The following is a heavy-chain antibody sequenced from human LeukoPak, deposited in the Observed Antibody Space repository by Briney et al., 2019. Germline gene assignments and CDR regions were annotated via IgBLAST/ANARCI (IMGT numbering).Heavy chain of an antibody. CDR1: GFTFSSYA. J-gene: IGHJ5*02. CDR3: ARGGDYGGWFDP. V-gene: IGHV3-30*01. CDR2: ISYDGSDK. Sequence: PGRSLRLSCAASGFTFSSYAMHWVRQAPGKGREWVAVISYDGSDKYYADSVKGRFTISRDNSKNTLYLQMNSLRAEDTAVYYCARGGDYGGWFDPWGQGTLVTVSS. D-gene: IGHD4-17*01.